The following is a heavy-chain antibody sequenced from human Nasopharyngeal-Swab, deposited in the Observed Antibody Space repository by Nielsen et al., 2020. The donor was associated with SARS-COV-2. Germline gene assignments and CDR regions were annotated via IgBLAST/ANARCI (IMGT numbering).Heavy chain of an antibody. V-gene: IGHV3-30*02. J-gene: IGHJ6*03. Sequence: GESLKISCAASGFTISRNGMHWVRQAPGKGLEWVAFIRNDGSNKYYADSVKGRFTISRDNSKSTVFLQMNSLRAEDTAVYFCAKDPGAYYYYMDVWGKGPTVTVSS. CDR1: GFTISRNG. CDR2: IRNDGSNK. CDR3: AKDPGAYYYYMDV. D-gene: IGHD4-17*01.